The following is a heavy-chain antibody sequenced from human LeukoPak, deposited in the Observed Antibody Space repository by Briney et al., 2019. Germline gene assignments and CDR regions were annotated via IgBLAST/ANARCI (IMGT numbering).Heavy chain of an antibody. CDR2: IYWDDDK. CDR3: AHCRSRAHDSNRDCDY. D-gene: IGHD3-22*01. V-gene: IGHV2-5*02. CDR1: GFSLTTTKVG. J-gene: IGHJ4*02. Sequence: SGPTLVEPTQTLTLTCTFSGFSLTTTKVGVGWIRLPPGKALEWLAIIYWDDDKRYSPSLKSRLTITKNTSKSQVVLTMTNMDPADTGTYYCAHCRSRAHDSNRDCDYWGQGTLVTVSS.